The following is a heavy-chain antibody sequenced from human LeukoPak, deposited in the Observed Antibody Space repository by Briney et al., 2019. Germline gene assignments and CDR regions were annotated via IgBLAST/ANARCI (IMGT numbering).Heavy chain of an antibody. D-gene: IGHD6-13*01. CDR2: IYPGDSET. V-gene: IGHV5-51*01. CDR1: GYTFTTYW. J-gene: IGHJ6*02. CDR3: ARRAAAGRGYYGMDV. Sequence: PGESLKISCKGSGYTFTTYWIGWVRRMPGKGLEWVGIIYPGDSETRYSPSFQGQVTISADKSISTAYLQWSSLQASDTAMYYCARRAAAGRGYYGMDVWGQGTAVTVSS.